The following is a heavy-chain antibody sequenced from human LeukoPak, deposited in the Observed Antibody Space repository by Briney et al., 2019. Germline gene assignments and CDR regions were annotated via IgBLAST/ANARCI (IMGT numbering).Heavy chain of an antibody. CDR1: GGSISSSSYY. J-gene: IGHJ6*03. Sequence: SETLSLTCTVSGGSISSSSYYWGWIRQPPGKGLEWIGSIYCSGSTYYNPPLKSRVTISVDTSKNQFSLKLSSVTAADTAVYYCARLNRVSIAAHDDYYYYYMDVWGKGTTVTVSS. CDR2: IYCSGST. D-gene: IGHD6-6*01. V-gene: IGHV4-39*01. CDR3: ARLNRVSIAAHDDYYYYYMDV.